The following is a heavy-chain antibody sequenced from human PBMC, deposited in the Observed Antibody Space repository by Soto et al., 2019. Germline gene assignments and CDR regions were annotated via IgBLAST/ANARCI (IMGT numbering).Heavy chain of an antibody. D-gene: IGHD5-12*01. J-gene: IGHJ6*02. Sequence: PGGSLRLSCAASGFTFSVHSMNWVRRAPGKGLEWVSYISSTSSARYYADSVRGRFTISRDNAKYSLYLQMNSLSDEDTAVYYCARDSDIYYGMDVWGQGTKCTGAS. V-gene: IGHV3-48*02. CDR2: ISSTSSAR. CDR3: ARDSDIYYGMDV. CDR1: GFTFSVHS.